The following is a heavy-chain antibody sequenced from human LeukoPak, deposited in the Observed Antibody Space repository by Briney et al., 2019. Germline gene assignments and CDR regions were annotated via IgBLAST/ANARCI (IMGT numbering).Heavy chain of an antibody. D-gene: IGHD5-24*01. J-gene: IGHJ4*02. CDR2: IYSSGST. CDR3: AREEGDGYNFGY. CDR1: GGSIRGYY. Sequence: PSETLSLTCNVSGGSIRGYYWSWIRQPPGKGLEWIGYIYSSGSTNYNPSLKSRVTMSVDTSKNQFSLKLSSVTAADTAVYYCAREEGDGYNFGYWGQGTLVTVSS. V-gene: IGHV4-59*01.